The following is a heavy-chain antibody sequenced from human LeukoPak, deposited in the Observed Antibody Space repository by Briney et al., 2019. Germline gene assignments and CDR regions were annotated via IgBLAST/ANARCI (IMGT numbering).Heavy chain of an antibody. D-gene: IGHD5-12*01. CDR2: ISGSGRTT. J-gene: IGHJ4*02. V-gene: IGHV3-23*01. CDR3: AKAERFSGTKTPDY. Sequence: GGSLRLSCAVSGFTFTSYAMSWVRQAPGKGLEWVSAISGSGRTTYSADSVKGRFTISRDNSKNTLYLQMNSLRAEDTAVYYCAKAERFSGTKTPDYWGQGSLVIVSS. CDR1: GFTFTSYA.